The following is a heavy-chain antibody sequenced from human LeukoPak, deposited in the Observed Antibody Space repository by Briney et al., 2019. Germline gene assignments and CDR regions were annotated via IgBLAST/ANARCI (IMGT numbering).Heavy chain of an antibody. Sequence: ASVKVSCKASGYTFTSYGISWVRQAPGQGLEWMGWISAYNGNTNYAQKLQGRVTMTTDTSTSTAYMELRSLRSEDTAVYYCARDPLAYCGGDCYRLYAFDIWGQGTMVTVSS. CDR3: ARDPLAYCGGDCYRLYAFDI. V-gene: IGHV1-18*01. D-gene: IGHD2-21*01. CDR2: ISAYNGNT. CDR1: GYTFTSYG. J-gene: IGHJ3*02.